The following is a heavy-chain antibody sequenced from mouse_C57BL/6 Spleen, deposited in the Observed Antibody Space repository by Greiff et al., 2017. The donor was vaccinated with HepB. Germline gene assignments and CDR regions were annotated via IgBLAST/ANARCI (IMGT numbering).Heavy chain of an antibody. J-gene: IGHJ1*03. CDR3: ARGLLYDYEGGWYFDV. V-gene: IGHV1-9*01. Sequence: QVQLQQSGAELMKPGASVKLSCKATGYTFTGYWIEWVKQRPGHGLEWIGEILPGSGSTNYNEKFKGKATFTADTSSNTAYMQLSSLTTEDSAIYYCARGLLYDYEGGWYFDVWGTGTTVTVSS. D-gene: IGHD2-4*01. CDR2: ILPGSGST. CDR1: GYTFTGYW.